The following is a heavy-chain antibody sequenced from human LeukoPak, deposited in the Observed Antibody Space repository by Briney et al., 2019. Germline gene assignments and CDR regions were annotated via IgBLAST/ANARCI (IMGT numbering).Heavy chain of an antibody. V-gene: IGHV1-69*05. CDR3: ARGSSSSSYHFDY. CDR2: IIPIFGTA. J-gene: IGHJ4*02. D-gene: IGHD6-13*01. Sequence: GASVKVSCKASGGTFSSYAISWVRQAPGQGLEWMGRIIPIFGTANYAQKFQGRVTITTDESTSTAYMELSSLRSEDTAVYYCARGSSSSSYHFDYWGQGTLVTVSS. CDR1: GGTFSSYA.